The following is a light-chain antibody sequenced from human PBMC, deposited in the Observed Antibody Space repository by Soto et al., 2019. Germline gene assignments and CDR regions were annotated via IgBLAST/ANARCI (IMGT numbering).Light chain of an antibody. J-gene: IGKJ1*01. V-gene: IGKV1-8*01. CDR1: QGISSY. Sequence: AIRMTQSPSSFSASTGDRVTITSRASQGISSYLAWYQPKPGKAPKLLIYAASTWQSGVPSRFSGSGSGTDFTLTIINFQSDDFATYYCQQYSSYPTFGQGAKVDIK. CDR2: AAS. CDR3: QQYSSYPT.